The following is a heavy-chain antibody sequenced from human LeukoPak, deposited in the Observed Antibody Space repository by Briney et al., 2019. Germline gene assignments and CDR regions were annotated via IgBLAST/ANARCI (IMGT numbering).Heavy chain of an antibody. V-gene: IGHV3-66*01. Sequence: GGSLRLSCAASGFTVSDNYMSWVRQAPGKGLEWVSIIYSGGNTYYADSVKGRFTVSRDNSKNTLYLQMNSLRAEDMAVYYCARDCSGGSCYSDWGQGTLVTVSS. CDR3: ARDCSGGSCYSD. CDR1: GFTVSDNY. CDR2: IYSGGNT. D-gene: IGHD2-15*01. J-gene: IGHJ4*02.